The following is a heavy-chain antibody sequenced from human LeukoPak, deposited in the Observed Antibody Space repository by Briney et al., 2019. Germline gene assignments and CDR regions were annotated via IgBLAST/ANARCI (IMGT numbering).Heavy chain of an antibody. Sequence: SETLSLTCAVSGGSISSDNYSWSWIRQPPGKGLEWIGYVYHSGSTYYNPSLKSRVTISVDRSKNQFSLKLGSVTAADTAVYYCARTKSRSGWYDPHHPLDYWGQGTLVTVSS. D-gene: IGHD6-19*01. V-gene: IGHV4-30-2*01. CDR1: GGSISSDNYS. J-gene: IGHJ4*02. CDR2: VYHSGST. CDR3: ARTKSRSGWYDPHHPLDY.